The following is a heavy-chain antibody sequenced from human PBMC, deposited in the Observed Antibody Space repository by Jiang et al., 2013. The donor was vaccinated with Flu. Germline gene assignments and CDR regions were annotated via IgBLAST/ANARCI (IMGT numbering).Heavy chain of an antibody. Sequence: SGAEVKKPGASVKVSCKASGYTFTSFYIHWVRQAPGQGLEWMGVINLLGGSTTLTQKFQGRVTMTRDTSTSTVYMELSSLRSEDTAVYYCARDRNFRGYSSHRATDFHYGVDVWG. D-gene: IGHD4-11*01. CDR2: INLLGGST. V-gene: IGHV1-46*01. CDR3: ARDRNFRGYSSHRATDFHYGVDV. CDR1: GYTFTSFY. J-gene: IGHJ6*02.